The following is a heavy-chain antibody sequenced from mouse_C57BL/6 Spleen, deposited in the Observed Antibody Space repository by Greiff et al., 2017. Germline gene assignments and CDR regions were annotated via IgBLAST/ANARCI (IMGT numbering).Heavy chain of an antibody. CDR2: ISDGGSYT. CDR3: AREMVTFDY. Sequence: DVQLVESGGGLVKPGGSLKLSCAASGFTFSSYAMSWVRQTPEKRLEWVATISDGGSYTYYPDNVKGRFTISRDNAKNNLYLQMSHLKSEDTAMYYCAREMVTFDYWGQGTTLTVSS. V-gene: IGHV5-4*01. CDR1: GFTFSSYA. D-gene: IGHD2-2*01. J-gene: IGHJ2*01.